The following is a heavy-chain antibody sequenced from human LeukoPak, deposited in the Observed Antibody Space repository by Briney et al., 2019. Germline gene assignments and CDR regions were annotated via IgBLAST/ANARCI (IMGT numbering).Heavy chain of an antibody. D-gene: IGHD1-26*01. J-gene: IGHJ4*02. V-gene: IGHV3-7*01. CDR1: GYTSGIYY. Sequence: GGSLRLSCVASGYTSGIYYMTWVRQAPGKGLEWVANIKQDGREKNNVDSVRGRFTISRDNAKNSWDRQMNSLRVEDTAMYYCARDVRIVGATTIDYWGQGTLVTVSS. CDR3: ARDVRIVGATTIDY. CDR2: IKQDGREK.